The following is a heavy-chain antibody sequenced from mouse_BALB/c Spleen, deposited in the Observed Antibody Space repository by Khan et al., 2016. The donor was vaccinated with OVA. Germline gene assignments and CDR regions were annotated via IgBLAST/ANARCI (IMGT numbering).Heavy chain of an antibody. CDR3: TRDRIDY. J-gene: IGHJ2*01. Sequence: QMQLEESGAELAKPGASVKMSCKASGYTFTTYWMHWVKQRPGQGLEWIGYINPTSGYTDYNERFKDKATLSADKSSSTAYMQLSSLTSEDSAVYYCTRDRIDYWGQSTTLTVSS. CDR1: GYTFTTYW. CDR2: INPTSGYT. V-gene: IGHV1-7*01.